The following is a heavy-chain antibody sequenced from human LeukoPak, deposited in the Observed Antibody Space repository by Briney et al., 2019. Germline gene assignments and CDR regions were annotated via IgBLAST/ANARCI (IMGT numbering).Heavy chain of an antibody. D-gene: IGHD6-19*01. CDR3: ARISTAVAGADY. CDR1: GFTFSSSW. CDR2: IKQDGSEK. V-gene: IGHV3-7*01. J-gene: IGHJ4*02. Sequence: PGGSLRLSCAASGFTFSSSWMSWVRQAPGKGLEWVANIKQDGSEKYYVDSVKGRFTISRDNTKNSLYLQMDSLRAEDTAVYYCARISTAVAGADYWGQGTLVTVSS.